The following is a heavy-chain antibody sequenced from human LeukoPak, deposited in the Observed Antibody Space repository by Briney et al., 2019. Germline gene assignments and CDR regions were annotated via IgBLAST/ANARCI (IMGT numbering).Heavy chain of an antibody. J-gene: IGHJ4*02. V-gene: IGHV4-34*01. CDR1: GGSFNGYY. D-gene: IGHD6-25*01. CDR3: ARGQLRLSN. Sequence: SETLSLTCAVYGGSFNGYYWTWIRQPPGKGLEWIGEINHSGSTDYNPSLKSRVTISVDTSKDQFSLKLNSVTAADTAVYYCARGQLRLSNWGQGSLVIVSS. CDR2: INHSGST.